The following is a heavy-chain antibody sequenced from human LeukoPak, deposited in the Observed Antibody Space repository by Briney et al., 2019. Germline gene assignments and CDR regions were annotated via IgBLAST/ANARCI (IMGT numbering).Heavy chain of an antibody. Sequence: GGSLRLSCAASGFTFSSYSMNWVRQAPGKGLEWVSAISGSGGSTYYADSVKGRFTISRDNSKNTLYLQMNSLRAEDTAVYYCARAKQAIVVVITQTGYFDYWGQGTLVTVSS. CDR2: ISGSGGST. V-gene: IGHV3-23*01. J-gene: IGHJ4*02. CDR1: GFTFSSYS. D-gene: IGHD3-22*01. CDR3: ARAKQAIVVVITQTGYFDY.